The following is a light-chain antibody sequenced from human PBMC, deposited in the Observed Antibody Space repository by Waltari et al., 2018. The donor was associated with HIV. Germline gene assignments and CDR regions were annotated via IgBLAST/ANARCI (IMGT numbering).Light chain of an antibody. V-gene: IGKV3-20*01. CDR3: QQYGSSPLT. Sequence: EFVLTQVPGTMSLSPGERAHLSCRASQSVTSSFLSWYQQKPGQAPRLLIYGASSRATGIPDRFSGGGSGTDFTLTISRLEPEDFAVYYCQQYGSSPLTFGGGTKVDIK. J-gene: IGKJ4*01. CDR2: GAS. CDR1: QSVTSSF.